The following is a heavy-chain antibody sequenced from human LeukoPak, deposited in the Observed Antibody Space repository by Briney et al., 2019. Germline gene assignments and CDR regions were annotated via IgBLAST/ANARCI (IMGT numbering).Heavy chain of an antibody. CDR2: IRSKAYGGTT. D-gene: IGHD3-10*01. CDR3: TRVQVEVCYYGSGSYYYFDY. J-gene: IGHJ4*02. V-gene: IGHV3-49*03. Sequence: PGGSLTLSCTASGFTFGDYAMSWFRQAPGKGLEGVGFIRSKAYGGTTEYAASVKGRFTISRDDSKSIAYLQMNSLKTEDTAVYYCTRVQVEVCYYGSGSYYYFDYWGQGTLVTVSS. CDR1: GFTFGDYA.